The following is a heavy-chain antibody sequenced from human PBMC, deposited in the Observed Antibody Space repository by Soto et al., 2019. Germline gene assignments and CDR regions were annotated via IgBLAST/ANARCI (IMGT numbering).Heavy chain of an antibody. J-gene: IGHJ4*02. CDR3: ARSYCGDDCALDH. D-gene: IGHD2-21*02. Sequence: LRLSCAASGFIFSNYVMHWVRQAPGKGLEWVAGISYDGNSKHYADSVKGRFTISRDNSKSTLYVQMNSLRAEDTAVYYCARSYCGDDCALDHWGQGTLVTVSS. V-gene: IGHV3-30-3*01. CDR2: ISYDGNSK. CDR1: GFIFSNYV.